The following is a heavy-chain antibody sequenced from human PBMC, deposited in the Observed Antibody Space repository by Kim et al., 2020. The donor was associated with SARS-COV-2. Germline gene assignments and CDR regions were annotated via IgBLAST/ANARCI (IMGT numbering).Heavy chain of an antibody. Sequence: GGSLRLSCAASGFTFSSYWMSWVRQAPGKGLEWVANIKRDGSEQYYVDSVRGRFTISRDNSKNTLYLQMNSLRAEDTAVYYCARDAYYDFWSGPGHYMDVWGKGTTVTVSS. J-gene: IGHJ6*03. D-gene: IGHD3-3*01. CDR3: ARDAYYDFWSGPGHYMDV. V-gene: IGHV3-7*01. CDR2: IKRDGSEQ. CDR1: GFTFSSYW.